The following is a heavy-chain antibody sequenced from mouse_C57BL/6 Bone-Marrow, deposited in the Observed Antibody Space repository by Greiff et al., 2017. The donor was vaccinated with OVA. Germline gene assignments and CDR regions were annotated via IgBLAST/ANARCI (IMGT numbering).Heavy chain of an antibody. CDR2: IYPRSGNT. J-gene: IGHJ4*01. CDR1: GYTFTSYG. CDR3: ANYGSSPYYAMDY. D-gene: IGHD1-1*01. V-gene: IGHV1-81*01. Sequence: QVQLKQSGAELARPGASVKLSCKASGYTFTSYGISWVKQRTGQGLEWIGEIYPRSGNTYYNEKFKGKVTLTADKSSSTAYMELRSLTSEDSAVYFCANYGSSPYYAMDYWGQGTSVTVSS.